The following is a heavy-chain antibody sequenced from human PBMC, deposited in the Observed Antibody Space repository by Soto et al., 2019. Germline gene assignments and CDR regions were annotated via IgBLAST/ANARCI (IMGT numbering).Heavy chain of an antibody. CDR1: GFTFSRYG. CDR2: IWYDGSNK. V-gene: IGHV3-33*01. CDR3: AREDYGSGSFDY. Sequence: QVQMVESGRGVVQPGRSLRLSCAASGFTFSRYGMHWVRQAPGKGLEWVAVIWYDGSNKYYAESVKGRFTISRDNSKNTLYLQMNSLRAEDTAVYYCAREDYGSGSFDYWGQGTLVTVSS. D-gene: IGHD3-10*01. J-gene: IGHJ4*02.